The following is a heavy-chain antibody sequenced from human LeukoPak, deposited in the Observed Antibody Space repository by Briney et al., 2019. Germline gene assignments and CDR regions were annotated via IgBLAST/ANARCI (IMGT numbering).Heavy chain of an antibody. CDR1: GFDFSTSW. Sequence: PGGSLTLFCAASGFDFSTSWMRWVRQAPGKGLEWVINISPDGNERYSVDSVKGRFTIPRDNAENSLYLQMKGLEVEDTAMYYCTRDGSGWSVYWGQGALVTVSS. J-gene: IGHJ4*02. D-gene: IGHD6-19*01. V-gene: IGHV3-7*01. CDR3: TRDGSGWSVY. CDR2: ISPDGNER.